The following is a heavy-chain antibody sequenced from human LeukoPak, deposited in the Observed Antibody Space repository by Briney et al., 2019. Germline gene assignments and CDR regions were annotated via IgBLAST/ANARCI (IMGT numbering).Heavy chain of an antibody. Sequence: SVKVPCKTSGGTFSGSAITWVRQAPGQGLEWMGRIIPVLNITTYAQKFQGSVTITADTSTSTVYMELSSLRSEETAVYYCARDQGLTAPPPYGLDVWGQGTTVIVSS. V-gene: IGHV1-69*04. CDR1: GGTFSGSA. D-gene: IGHD5-18*01. CDR2: IIPVLNIT. CDR3: ARDQGLTAPPPYGLDV. J-gene: IGHJ6*02.